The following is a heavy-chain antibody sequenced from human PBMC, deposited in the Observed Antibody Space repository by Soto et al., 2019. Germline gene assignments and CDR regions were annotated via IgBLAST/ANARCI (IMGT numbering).Heavy chain of an antibody. CDR2: IVPLFGTA. V-gene: IGHV1-69*12. Sequence: QVQLVQSGAEVKEPGSSVNVSCKTSGGTFGNTAVTWVRQVPGKGLEWIGGIVPLFGTANYAQEFRGRFMITADESTSTAYMDLSSLISDDTAIDYCARDGDPGYSFWSGPLGGGRFDPWGQCTLVPVSS. D-gene: IGHD3-3*01. J-gene: IGHJ5*02. CDR1: GGTFGNTA. CDR3: ARDGDPGYSFWSGPLGGGRFDP.